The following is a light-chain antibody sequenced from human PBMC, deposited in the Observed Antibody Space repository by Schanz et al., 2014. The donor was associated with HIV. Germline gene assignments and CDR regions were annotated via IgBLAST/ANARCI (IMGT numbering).Light chain of an antibody. J-gene: IGLJ2*01. CDR2: DGN. CDR3: SSYTTNRTMA. V-gene: IGLV2-14*03. CDR1: SSDAGAYKY. Sequence: QSALTQPASVSGSPGQSITISCPGTSSDAGAYKYPSWYQQHPGKAPKLMIYDGNNRPSGVSDRFSGSKSGNTASLTISGLQADDEGDYYCSSYTTNRTMAFGGGTKLTVL.